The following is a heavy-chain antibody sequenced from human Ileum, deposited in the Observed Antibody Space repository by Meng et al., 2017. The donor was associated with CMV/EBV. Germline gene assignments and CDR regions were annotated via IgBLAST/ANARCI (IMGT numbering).Heavy chain of an antibody. V-gene: IGHV4-4*07. D-gene: IGHD6-13*01. CDR1: RGSISDDY. CDR2: IYTSGST. CDR3: ARGPYSSSWSSFDY. Sequence: RLQGAATGLVKPSETLSPTCPVFRGSISDDYWSWIRQPAGKGLEWIGRIYTSGSTNYHPSLKSRATMSVDTSKTQFSLKLSSVTAADTAVYYCARGPYSSSWSSFDYWGQGTLVTVSS. J-gene: IGHJ4*02.